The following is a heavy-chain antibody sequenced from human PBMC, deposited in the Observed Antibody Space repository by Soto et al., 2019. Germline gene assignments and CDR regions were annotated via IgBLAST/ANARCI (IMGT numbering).Heavy chain of an antibody. CDR1: GFTFSDYY. Sequence: QVQLVESGGGLVKPGGSLRLSCAASGFTFSDYYMNWIRQAPGKGLEIISYISSSGATIYYADSVKGRFTISRDNAKNSLYLQMNNLRAEDTAVYFCARDYAESDPGYRFRWSGQDSWGQGTLVTVSS. CDR3: ARDYAESDPGYRFRWSGQDS. V-gene: IGHV3-11*01. J-gene: IGHJ4*02. D-gene: IGHD3-3*01. CDR2: ISSSGATI.